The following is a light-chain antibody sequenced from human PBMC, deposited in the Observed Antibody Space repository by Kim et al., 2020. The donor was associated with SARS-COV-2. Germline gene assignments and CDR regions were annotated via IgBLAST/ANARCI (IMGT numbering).Light chain of an antibody. CDR3: LQHSNYPIT. CDR1: QDIRND. V-gene: IGKV1-17*01. J-gene: IGKJ5*01. Sequence: ASVGDRVTITCRASQDIRNDLDWYQQNPGRAPKRLIYDASSLQSGVPSRFSGSGSGTEFTLTISSVQPEDFATYFCLQHSNYPITFGQGTQLEIK. CDR2: DAS.